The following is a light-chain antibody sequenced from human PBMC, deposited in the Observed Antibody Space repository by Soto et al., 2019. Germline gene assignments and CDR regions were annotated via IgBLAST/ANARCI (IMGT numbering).Light chain of an antibody. J-gene: IGKJ4*01. CDR3: QQYNTYFLT. V-gene: IGKV1-5*01. CDR2: DAS. Sequence: DIQMTQSPSTLSASLGDRVTITCRASQSVSSWLAWYQQKPGKAPKLLIYDASSLESGVPSRFSGSGSGTEFTLTISSLQPDDFASYHCQQYNTYFLTFGGGTKVEIK. CDR1: QSVSSW.